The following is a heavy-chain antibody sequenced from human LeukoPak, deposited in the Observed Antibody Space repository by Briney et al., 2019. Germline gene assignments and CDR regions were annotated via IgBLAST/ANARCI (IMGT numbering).Heavy chain of an antibody. V-gene: IGHV2-5*02. CDR2: IYWDDDK. D-gene: IGHD3-10*01. CDR1: GFSLSTSGVG. CDR3: ARIYGSGSYSGLYYFDY. Sequence: SGPTLVNPTQTLTLTCTFSGFSLSTSGVGVGWIRQPPGKALEWLALIYWDDDKRYSPSLKSRLTITKDTSKNQVVLTMTNMDPVDTATYYCARIYGSGSYSGLYYFDYWGQGTLVTVSS. J-gene: IGHJ4*02.